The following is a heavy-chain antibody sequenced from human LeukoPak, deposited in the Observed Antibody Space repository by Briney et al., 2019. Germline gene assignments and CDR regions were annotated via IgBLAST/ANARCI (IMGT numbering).Heavy chain of an antibody. J-gene: IGHJ4*02. D-gene: IGHD2-15*01. CDR2: ISGSGGST. CDR3: AKVRGGYCSGGSCGYFDY. V-gene: IGHV3-23*01. Sequence: GGSLRLSCAASGFTFSSYAMSWVRQAPGKGLEWVSAISGSGGSTYYADSVKGRFTISRDNSKNTLHLQMNSLRAEDTAVYYCAKVRGGYCSGGSCGYFDYWGQGTLVTVSS. CDR1: GFTFSSYA.